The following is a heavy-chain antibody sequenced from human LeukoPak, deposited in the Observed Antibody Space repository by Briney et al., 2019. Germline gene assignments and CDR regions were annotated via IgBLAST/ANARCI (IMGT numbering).Heavy chain of an antibody. V-gene: IGHV4-39*01. CDR3: AGFVAAAGSHAFDI. Sequence: SETLSLTCTVSGGSISSSSYYWGWIRQPPGKGLEWIGSIYYSGSTYYNPSLKSRVTISVDMSKNQFSLKLSSVTAADTAVYYCAGFVAAAGSHAFDIWGQGTMVTVSS. CDR1: GGSISSSSYY. D-gene: IGHD6-13*01. CDR2: IYYSGST. J-gene: IGHJ3*02.